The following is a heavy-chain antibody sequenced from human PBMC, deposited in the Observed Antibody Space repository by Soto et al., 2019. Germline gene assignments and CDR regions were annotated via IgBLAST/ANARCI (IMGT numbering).Heavy chain of an antibody. D-gene: IGHD2-2*01. CDR2: INHSGST. J-gene: IGHJ5*02. CDR1: GGSFSGYY. Sequence: SETLSLTCAVYGGSFSGYYWSWIRQPPGKGLEWIGEINHSGSTNYNPSLKSRVTIPVDTSKNQFSLKLSSVTAADTAVYYCARGGVVVPAAMRGRTNWFDPWGQGTLVTVSS. V-gene: IGHV4-34*01. CDR3: ARGGVVVPAAMRGRTNWFDP.